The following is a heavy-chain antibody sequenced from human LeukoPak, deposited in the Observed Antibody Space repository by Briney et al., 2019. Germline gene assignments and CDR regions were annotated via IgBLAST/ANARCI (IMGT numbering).Heavy chain of an antibody. CDR3: ARGRVTMVRGVGLGY. V-gene: IGHV4-34*01. J-gene: IGHJ4*02. CDR1: GGSFSGYY. D-gene: IGHD3-10*01. Sequence: SETLPLTCPVYGGSFSGYYWSWIRQPPGKGLEWIGEINHSGSTNYNPPLKSRVTITVDSSKNQFSLKLSSLTAADTAVYYCARGRVTMVRGVGLGYWGQGTLVTVSS. CDR2: INHSGST.